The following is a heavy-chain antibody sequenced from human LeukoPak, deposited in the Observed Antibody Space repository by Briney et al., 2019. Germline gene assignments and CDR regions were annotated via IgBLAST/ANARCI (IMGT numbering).Heavy chain of an antibody. CDR1: GYTFNTYG. CDR3: ARATRLGGSHGIDY. J-gene: IGHJ4*02. CDR2: ISAYNGNT. V-gene: IGHV1-18*01. Sequence: GASVKVSCKASGYTFNTYGITWVRQAPGQGLEWMGWISAYNGNTNSAQRLQGRVIMTTDKSTSTAYMELRSLRSDDTAVYFCARATRLGGSHGIDYWGQGTLVTVSS. D-gene: IGHD1-14*01.